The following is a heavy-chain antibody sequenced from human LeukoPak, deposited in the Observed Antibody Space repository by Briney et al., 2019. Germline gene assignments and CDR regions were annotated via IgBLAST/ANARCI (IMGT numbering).Heavy chain of an antibody. D-gene: IGHD5-18*01. Sequence: PSETLSLTCTVPGGSISSSSYYWGWIRQPPGKGLEWIGSIYYSGSTYYNPSLKSRVTISVDTSKNQFSLKLSSVTAADTAMYYCARQGYSYGYYFDYWGQGTLVTVSS. CDR3: ARQGYSYGYYFDY. V-gene: IGHV4-39*01. CDR2: IYYSGST. J-gene: IGHJ4*02. CDR1: GGSISSSSYY.